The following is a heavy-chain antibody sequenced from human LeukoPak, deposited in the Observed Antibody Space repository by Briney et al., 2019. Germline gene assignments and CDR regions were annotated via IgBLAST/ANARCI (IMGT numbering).Heavy chain of an antibody. CDR1: GYTFTSYG. D-gene: IGHD3-22*01. CDR3: ARIYRRHSITMIVVVSAGAFEI. V-gene: IGHV1-18*01. J-gene: IGHJ3*02. CDR2: ISAYNVNT. Sequence: ASLKASCKASGYTFTSYGITWARQAPGQGLDWIGWISAYNVNTNYAQKLQGRVTMTTDTSTSTAYMQLRSLRSDDTAVYYCARIYRRHSITMIVVVSAGAFEIWGQGTMVTVSS.